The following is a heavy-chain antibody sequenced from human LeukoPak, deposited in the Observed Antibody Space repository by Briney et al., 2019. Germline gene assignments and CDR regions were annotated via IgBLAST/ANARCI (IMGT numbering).Heavy chain of an antibody. CDR2: ISTDSRTI. D-gene: IGHD3-22*01. V-gene: IGHV3-48*01. Sequence: GGSLRLSCAPSGFPFSRYSMNWVRQAPGKGQEWVAYISTDSRTIYSGESVKGRFSISRDNDKSLLYLQMENLRVDDTAVYYCTTYFDTTGYFEEAYETWGQGTLVTVSA. CDR1: GFPFSRYS. CDR3: TTYFDTTGYFEEAYET. J-gene: IGHJ4*03.